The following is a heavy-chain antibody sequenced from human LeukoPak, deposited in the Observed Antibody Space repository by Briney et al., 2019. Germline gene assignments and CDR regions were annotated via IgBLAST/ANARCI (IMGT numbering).Heavy chain of an antibody. Sequence: ASVKVSCKASGYTFTSYGISWVRQAPGQGLEWMGWISAYNGNTNYAQKLQGRVTMTTDTSTSTAYMELRSLRSDDTAVDYCARDLQEEQWLVPSYWGQGTLVTVSS. D-gene: IGHD6-19*01. CDR3: ARDLQEEQWLVPSY. J-gene: IGHJ4*02. CDR1: GYTFTSYG. V-gene: IGHV1-18*04. CDR2: ISAYNGNT.